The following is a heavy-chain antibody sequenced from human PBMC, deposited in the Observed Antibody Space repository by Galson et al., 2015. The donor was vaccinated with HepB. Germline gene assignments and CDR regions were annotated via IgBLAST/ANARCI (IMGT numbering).Heavy chain of an antibody. CDR1: GFTFSSHW. J-gene: IGHJ4*02. CDR3: ARGGRSPGY. D-gene: IGHD2-15*01. CDR2: IKEDGSEK. V-gene: IGHV3-7*01. Sequence: SLRLSCAASGFTFSSHWMSWVRQAPGKGLEWVATIKEDGSEKFHVDSVKGRFTISRDNAKNSLYLQMNGLRAEDTAVYYCARGGRSPGYWGQGTLVTVSS.